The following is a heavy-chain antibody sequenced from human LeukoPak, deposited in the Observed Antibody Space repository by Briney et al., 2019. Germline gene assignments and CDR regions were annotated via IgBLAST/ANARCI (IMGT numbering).Heavy chain of an antibody. CDR1: GFTFSSYS. V-gene: IGHV3-21*01. J-gene: IGHJ4*02. CDR2: ISSSSSYI. Sequence: GGSLRLSCAASGFTFSSYSMNWVRQALGKGLEWVSSISSSSSYIYYADSVKGRFTISRDNAKNSLYLQMNSLRAEDTAVYYCARERKAGLDYWGQGTLVTVSS. CDR3: ARERKAGLDY. D-gene: IGHD6-19*01.